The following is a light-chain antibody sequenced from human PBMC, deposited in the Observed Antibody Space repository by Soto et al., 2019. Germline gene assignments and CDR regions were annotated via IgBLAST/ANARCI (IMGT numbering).Light chain of an antibody. J-gene: IGKJ5*01. V-gene: IGKV1-33*01. CDR2: DAS. CDR3: QQYDNPPIT. Sequence: DIQMTPSPSSLSASVGDRVTITCQASQDISNYLTWYQQKPGKAPKLLIYDASNLETGVPSRFSGSGSGTDFTFTISSLQPEDITTYYCQQYDNPPITFGQGTRLEIK. CDR1: QDISNY.